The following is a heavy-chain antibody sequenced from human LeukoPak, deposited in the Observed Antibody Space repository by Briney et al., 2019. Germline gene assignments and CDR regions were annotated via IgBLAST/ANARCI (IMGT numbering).Heavy chain of an antibody. CDR3: MKDDALL. CDR2: IWNDGSA. V-gene: IGHV3-30*02. D-gene: IGHD3-10*01. J-gene: IGHJ4*02. CDR1: GFTLSSDG. Sequence: GGSLRLSCTASGFTLSSDGMPWVRQAPGKGLDWVSFIWNDGSAVYADSVKGRFTISRDNSRNTLYLQMNSVRAEDTAIYYCMKDDALLWGQGTLVTVSS.